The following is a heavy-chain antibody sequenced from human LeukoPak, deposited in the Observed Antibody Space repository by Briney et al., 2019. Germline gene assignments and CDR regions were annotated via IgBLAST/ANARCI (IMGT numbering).Heavy chain of an antibody. CDR1: GGSISSSSYY. J-gene: IGHJ4*02. D-gene: IGHD1-26*01. CDR2: IYYSGST. Sequence: SETLSVTCTVSGGSISSSSYYWGWIRQPPGKGLEWIGSIYYSGSTYYNPSLKSRVTISVDTSKNQFSLNLSSVTAADTAVYYCARVGVTADFDYWGQGTLVTVSS. V-gene: IGHV4-39*07. CDR3: ARVGVTADFDY.